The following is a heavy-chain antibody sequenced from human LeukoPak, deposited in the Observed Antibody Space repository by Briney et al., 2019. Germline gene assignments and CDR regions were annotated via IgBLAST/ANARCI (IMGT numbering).Heavy chain of an antibody. Sequence: GSSVKVSCKASGGTFSSYAISWVRQAPGQGLEWMGGIIPIFGTANYAQKFQGRVTITADESTSTAYMELSSLRSEDTAVYYCARAAINWSGYYNNNWFDPWGQGTLSPSPQ. CDR3: ARAAINWSGYYNNNWFDP. CDR2: IIPIFGTA. D-gene: IGHD3-3*01. J-gene: IGHJ5*02. CDR1: GGTFSSYA. V-gene: IGHV1-69*01.